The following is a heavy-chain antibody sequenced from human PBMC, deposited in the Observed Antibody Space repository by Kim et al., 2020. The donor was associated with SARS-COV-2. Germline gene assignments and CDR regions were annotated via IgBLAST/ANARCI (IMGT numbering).Heavy chain of an antibody. V-gene: IGHV7-4-1*02. Sequence: YSHGLTGRFGFTFDTSASTAYLQISSLKAEDTAVYYCARLLWFGDYGMDVWGQGTTVTVSS. CDR3: ARLLWFGDYGMDV. J-gene: IGHJ6*02. D-gene: IGHD3-10*01.